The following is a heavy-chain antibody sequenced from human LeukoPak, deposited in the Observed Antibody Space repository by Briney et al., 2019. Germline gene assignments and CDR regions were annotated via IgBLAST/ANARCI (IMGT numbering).Heavy chain of an antibody. D-gene: IGHD4-17*01. CDR2: VNPDVKSI. CDR3: ARGDHGGDSLDY. J-gene: IGHJ4*02. CDR1: GSHLISVW. Sequence: PGGSLRLSCAGAGSHLISVWMHWVRQAPGKGLEWVSRVNPDVKSISYANSVKGRFTISSDNAKETLYLQMNSLSVEDTAVYYCARGDHGGDSLDYWGQGTLVTVSS. V-gene: IGHV3-74*01.